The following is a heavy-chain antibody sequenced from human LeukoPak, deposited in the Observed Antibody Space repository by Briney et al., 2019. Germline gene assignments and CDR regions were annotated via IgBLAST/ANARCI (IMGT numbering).Heavy chain of an antibody. Sequence: SETLSLTCTVSGGSISSGGYYWSWIRQHPGKGLEWIGYIYYSGSTYYNPSLKSRVTISVDTSKNQLSLKLSSVTAADTAVYYCARSRYGAFDIWGQGTMVTVSS. CDR2: IYYSGST. J-gene: IGHJ3*02. D-gene: IGHD3-16*02. CDR3: ARSRYGAFDI. V-gene: IGHV4-31*03. CDR1: GGSISSGGYY.